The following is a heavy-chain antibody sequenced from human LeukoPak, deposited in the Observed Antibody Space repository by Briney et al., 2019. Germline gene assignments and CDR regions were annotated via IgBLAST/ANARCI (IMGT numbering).Heavy chain of an antibody. CDR2: ISYDGSNK. CDR1: GFTFSSYA. Sequence: GGSLRLSCAASGFTFSSYAMHWVRQAPGKGLEWVAVISYDGSNKYYADSVKGRFTISRDNSKNTLYLQMNSLRAEDTAVYYCARDVVGSSNNGMDVWGQGTTVTVSS. V-gene: IGHV3-30-3*01. D-gene: IGHD6-13*01. J-gene: IGHJ6*02. CDR3: ARDVVGSSNNGMDV.